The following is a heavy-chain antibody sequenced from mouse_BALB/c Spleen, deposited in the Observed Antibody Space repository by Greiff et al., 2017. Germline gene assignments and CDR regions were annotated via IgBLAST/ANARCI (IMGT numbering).Heavy chain of an antibody. CDR2: INPSSGYT. CDR3: VSGYYGYDAYFDD. CDR1: GYTFTSYT. J-gene: IGHJ2*01. Sequence: VQLQQSGAELARPGASVKMSCKASGYTFTSYTMHWVKQRPGQGLEWIGYINPSSGYTNYNQKFKDKATLTADKSSSTAYMLLSSLTSEDSTVYYCVSGYYGYDAYFDDWGQGTTLTVSS. V-gene: IGHV1-4*01. D-gene: IGHD2-2*01.